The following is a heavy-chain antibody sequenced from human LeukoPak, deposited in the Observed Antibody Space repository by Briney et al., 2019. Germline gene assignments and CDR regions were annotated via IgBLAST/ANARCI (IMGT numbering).Heavy chain of an antibody. CDR1: GYTFTSHG. CDR3: ARSILERREYDY. J-gene: IGHJ4*02. Sequence: ASVKVSCKASGYTFTSHGMQWVRQAPGQRLEWMGWINVGNGDTKYSQRFQGRVTITRDTSASTAYMELSSLRSEDTAVYYCARSILERREYDYWGQGTLVTVSS. D-gene: IGHD1-1*01. CDR2: INVGNGDT. V-gene: IGHV1-3*01.